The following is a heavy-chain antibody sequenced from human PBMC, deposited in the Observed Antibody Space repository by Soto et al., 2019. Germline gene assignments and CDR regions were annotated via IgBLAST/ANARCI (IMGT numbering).Heavy chain of an antibody. V-gene: IGHV4-34*01. CDR2: INHSGST. CDR3: ARDKITGLFDY. Sequence: SETLSLTCAVYGWSFSGCYWTGIRQPPGTGLEWIGEINHSGSTNYNPSLKSRVTISVDTSKNQFSLKLTSVTAADTAVYYCARDKITGLFDYWGQGTLVTVSS. CDR1: GWSFSGCY. J-gene: IGHJ4*02. D-gene: IGHD2-8*02.